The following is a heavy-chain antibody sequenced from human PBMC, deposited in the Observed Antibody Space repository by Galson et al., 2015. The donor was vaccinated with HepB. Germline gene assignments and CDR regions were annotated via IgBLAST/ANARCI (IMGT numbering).Heavy chain of an antibody. D-gene: IGHD6-19*01. Sequence: SLRLSCAASGYTFSNYGMHWVRPAPGTGLQWVAVISSGGSNKYYADSVKGRFTISRDNSKNTLYLQMNSLRAEDTALYYCAKDPYLYSALAGTMAGFDYWGQGTLVTVSS. CDR2: ISSGGSNK. J-gene: IGHJ4*02. CDR3: AKDPYLYSALAGTMAGFDY. CDR1: GYTFSNYG. V-gene: IGHV3-30*18.